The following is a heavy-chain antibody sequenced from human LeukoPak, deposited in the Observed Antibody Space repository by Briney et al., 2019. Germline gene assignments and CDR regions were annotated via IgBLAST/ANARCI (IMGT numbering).Heavy chain of an antibody. CDR1: GYTFTGYY. J-gene: IGHJ4*02. V-gene: IGHV1-2*06. CDR2: INPNSGGT. CDR3: ARVRGDYSSSWYEIDY. Sequence: ASVKVSCKASGYTFTGYYMHWVRQAPGQGLEWMGRINPNSGGTNYAQKFQGRVTMTRDTSISTAYIELSRLRSDDTAVHYCARVRGDYSSSWYEIDYWGQGTLVTVSS. D-gene: IGHD6-13*01.